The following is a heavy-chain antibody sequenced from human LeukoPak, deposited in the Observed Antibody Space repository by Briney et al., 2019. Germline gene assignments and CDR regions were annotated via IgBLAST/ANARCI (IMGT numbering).Heavy chain of an antibody. J-gene: IGHJ6*02. D-gene: IGHD2-15*01. CDR3: ARVGYCTGGSCYSDYLYGMDV. CDR2: IHYSGST. CDR1: GGSISSYH. Sequence: SETLSLTCTVSGGSISSYHWIWIRQPPGKGLEWIGYIHYSGSTNYNPSLKSRVTISVDTSKNQFSLKLSSVTAADTAVYYCARVGYCTGGSCYSDYLYGMDVWGQGTPVTVSS. V-gene: IGHV4-59*01.